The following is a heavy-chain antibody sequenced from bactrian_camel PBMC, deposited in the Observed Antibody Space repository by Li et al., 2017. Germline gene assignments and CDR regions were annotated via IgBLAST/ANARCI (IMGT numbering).Heavy chain of an antibody. CDR3: AADLGPCQVRGRNLVPRPTTFGY. D-gene: IGHD1*01. V-gene: IGHV3S57*01. J-gene: IGHJ6*01. CDR1: GYSYSSYC. Sequence: HVQLVESGGASVQAGGSLRLSCAASGYSYSSYCVGWFRQAPGKEREGVASISSDNSTTYADSVKGRFIISKDNAKNTLYLQMNNLKPEDTAMYYCAADLGPCQVRGRNLVPRPTTFGYWGQGTQVTVS. CDR2: ISSDNST.